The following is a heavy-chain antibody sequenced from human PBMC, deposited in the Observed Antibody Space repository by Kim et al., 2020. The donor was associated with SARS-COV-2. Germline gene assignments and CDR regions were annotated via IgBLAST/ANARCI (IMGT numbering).Heavy chain of an antibody. V-gene: IGHV3-64D*09. CDR2: ISSNGGST. Sequence: GGSLRLSCSASGFTFSSYAMHWVRQAPGKGLEYVSAISSNGGSTYYADSVKGRFTISRDNSKNTLYLQMSSLRAEDTAVYYCVKGGYYYDSSGYSWYYWGQGTLVTVSS. J-gene: IGHJ4*02. D-gene: IGHD3-22*01. CDR1: GFTFSSYA. CDR3: VKGGYYYDSSGYSWYY.